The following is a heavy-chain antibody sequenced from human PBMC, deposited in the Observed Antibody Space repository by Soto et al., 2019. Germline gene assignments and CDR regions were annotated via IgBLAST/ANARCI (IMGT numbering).Heavy chain of an antibody. J-gene: IGHJ6*02. CDR2: IYPGDSDT. CDR3: ARQAYYDILTGYYRVSGMDV. CDR1: GYSFTSYW. D-gene: IGHD3-9*01. Sequence: HGESLKISCKGSGYSFTSYWIGWVRQMPGKGLEWMGIIYPGDSDTRYSPSFQGQVTISADKSISTAYLQWSSLKASDTAMYYCARQAYYDILTGYYRVSGMDVWGQGTTVTVSS. V-gene: IGHV5-51*01.